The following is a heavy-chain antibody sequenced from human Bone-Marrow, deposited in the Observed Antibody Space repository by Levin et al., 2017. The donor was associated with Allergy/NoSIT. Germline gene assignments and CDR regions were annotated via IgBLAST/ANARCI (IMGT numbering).Heavy chain of an antibody. D-gene: IGHD3-16*01. CDR3: ARMNLAANWFDP. Sequence: GESLKISCRTSGYTFTRHWIGWLRQMPGKGLEWMGIIYPGDSDTRYSPSFEGQVTISVDTSLTTAYLQWNSLKTSDTATYFCARMNLAANWFDPWGQGTVVTVSP. CDR1: GYTFTRHW. CDR2: IYPGDSDT. J-gene: IGHJ5*02. V-gene: IGHV5-51*01.